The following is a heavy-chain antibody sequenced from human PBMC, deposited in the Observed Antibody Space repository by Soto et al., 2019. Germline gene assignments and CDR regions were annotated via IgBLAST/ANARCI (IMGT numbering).Heavy chain of an antibody. CDR1: GFTFNNYA. D-gene: IGHD3-10*01. CDR3: TRDAISMVRGTDNWFDP. V-gene: IGHV3-23*01. Sequence: LRLSCAASGFTFNNYAMSWVRQAPGKGLEWVSAISGNGISTYYADSVRGRFTISRDNSENTLFLQMNRLRADDTAVYCTRDAISMVRGTDNWFDPWGQGTLVTV. J-gene: IGHJ5*02. CDR2: ISGNGIST.